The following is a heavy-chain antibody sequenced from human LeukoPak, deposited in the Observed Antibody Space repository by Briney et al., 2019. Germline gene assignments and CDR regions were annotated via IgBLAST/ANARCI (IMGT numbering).Heavy chain of an antibody. J-gene: IGHJ6*02. D-gene: IGHD3-10*01. CDR3: ARDETRYYGSGSSPPAYYYYYGMDV. V-gene: IGHV3-30-3*01. Sequence: RSLRLSCAASGFTFSSYAMHWVRQAPGKGLEGVTVISYDGSNKYYADSVKGRFTISRDNSKNTLSLHMNSLRAEDTAVYYCARDETRYYGSGSSPPAYYYYYGMDVWGQGTTVTVSS. CDR2: ISYDGSNK. CDR1: GFTFSSYA.